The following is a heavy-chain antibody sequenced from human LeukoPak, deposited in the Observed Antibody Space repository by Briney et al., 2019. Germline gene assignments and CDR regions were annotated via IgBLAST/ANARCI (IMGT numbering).Heavy chain of an antibody. D-gene: IGHD5-18*01. J-gene: IGHJ4*02. CDR1: GGSFSGYY. CDR2: INHSGST. CDR3: ARLLGEEQVDTAMVTLGDSIDISNYFDY. V-gene: IGHV4-34*01. Sequence: KDSETLSLTCAVYGGSFSGYYWSWIRQPPGKGLEWIGEINHSGSTNYNPSLKSRVTISVDTSRNQFSLKLSSVTAADTAVYYCARLLGEEQVDTAMVTLGDSIDISNYFDYWGQGTLVTVSS.